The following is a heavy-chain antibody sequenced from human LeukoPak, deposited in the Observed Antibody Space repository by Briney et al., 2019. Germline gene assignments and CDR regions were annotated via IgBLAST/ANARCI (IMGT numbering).Heavy chain of an antibody. D-gene: IGHD1-7*01. J-gene: IGHJ4*02. Sequence: HPEGSLRLSCAASELTSSTSWMSWVRQAPGKGLEWVAQTKQDGNEKYYVDSVKGRFTTSRDKNSLFLQMNSVRAEDTAVYYCVGWGISGITNHWGQGTLVTVSS. V-gene: IGHV3-7*01. CDR3: VGWGISGITNH. CDR1: ELTSSTSW. CDR2: TKQDGNEK.